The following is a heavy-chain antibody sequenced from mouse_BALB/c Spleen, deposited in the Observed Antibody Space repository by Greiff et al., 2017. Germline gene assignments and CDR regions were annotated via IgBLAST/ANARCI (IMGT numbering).Heavy chain of an antibody. CDR3: ARGYGNYGGYAMDY. D-gene: IGHD2-1*01. J-gene: IGHJ4*01. Sequence: EVQGVESGGGLVKPGGSLKLSCAASGFTFSSYAMSWVRQTPEKRLEWVASISSGGSTYYPDSVKGRFTISRDNARNILYLQMSSLRSEDTAMYYCARGYGNYGGYAMDYWGQGTSVTVSS. CDR1: GFTFSSYA. V-gene: IGHV5-6-5*01. CDR2: ISSGGST.